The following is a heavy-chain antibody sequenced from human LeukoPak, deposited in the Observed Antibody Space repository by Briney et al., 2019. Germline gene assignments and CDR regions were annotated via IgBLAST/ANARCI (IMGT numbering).Heavy chain of an antibody. J-gene: IGHJ3*02. D-gene: IGHD3-10*01. Sequence: GGSLRLSCAASGFTFSSYSMNWVRQAPGKGLEWVSSISSSSSYIYYADSVKGRFTISRDNAKNSLYLQMNSLRAEDTAVYYCARGRDSYLDAFDIWGQGTMVTVSS. CDR3: ARGRDSYLDAFDI. CDR2: ISSSSSYI. V-gene: IGHV3-21*01. CDR1: GFTFSSYS.